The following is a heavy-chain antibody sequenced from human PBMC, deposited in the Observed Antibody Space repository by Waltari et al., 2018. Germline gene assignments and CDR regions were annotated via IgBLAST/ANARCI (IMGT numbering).Heavy chain of an antibody. J-gene: IGHJ6*02. CDR3: ARGPKRWLQLYYYGMDV. D-gene: IGHD1-1*01. CDR1: GGSFSGYY. CDR2: INHSGST. V-gene: IGHV4-34*01. Sequence: QVQLQQWGAGLLKPSETLSLTCAVYGGSFSGYYWSWIRQPPGKGLEWIGEINHSGSTNYNPSLKSRGTISVDTSKNQFSLKLSSVTAADTAVYYCARGPKRWLQLYYYGMDVWGQGTTVTVSS.